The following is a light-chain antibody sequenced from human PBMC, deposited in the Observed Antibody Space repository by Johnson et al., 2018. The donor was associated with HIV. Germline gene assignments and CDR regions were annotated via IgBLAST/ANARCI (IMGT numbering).Light chain of an antibody. V-gene: IGLV1-51*01. CDR2: DNN. CDR1: SSNIGNNY. Sequence: QSVLTKPPSVSAAPGQKVTISCSGSSSNIGNNYVSWYQQFPGTAPKLLIYDNNKRPSGIPDRFSGSKSGTSATLGITGLKTGDEADYYCGIWDSSLSAEVVGTWTKVTVL. CDR3: GIWDSSLSAEV. J-gene: IGLJ1*01.